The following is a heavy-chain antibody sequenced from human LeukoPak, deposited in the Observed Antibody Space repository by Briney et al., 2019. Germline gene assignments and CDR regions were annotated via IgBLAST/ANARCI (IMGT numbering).Heavy chain of an antibody. Sequence: TSETLSLTCTVSGGSISSGSYYWSWIRQPAGKGLEWIGRIYTSGSTNYNPSLKSRVTISVDTSKNQFSLKLSSVTAADTAVYYCARGLIAAREYYFDYWGQGTLVTVSS. V-gene: IGHV4-61*02. CDR2: IYTSGST. CDR3: ARGLIAAREYYFDY. J-gene: IGHJ4*02. D-gene: IGHD6-6*01. CDR1: GGSISSGSYY.